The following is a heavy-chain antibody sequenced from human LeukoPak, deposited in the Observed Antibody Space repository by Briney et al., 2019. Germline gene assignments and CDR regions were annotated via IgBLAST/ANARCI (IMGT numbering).Heavy chain of an antibody. CDR1: GGSISSYY. CDR3: ASLDYYGSGSLIDY. D-gene: IGHD3-10*01. Sequence: SETLSLTCTVSGGSISSYYWSWIRQPAGKGLEWIGRIYTSGSTNYNPSLKSRVTMSVDTSKNQFSLKLSSVTAADTAVYYCASLDYYGSGSLIDYWGQGTLVTVSS. V-gene: IGHV4-4*07. CDR2: IYTSGST. J-gene: IGHJ4*02.